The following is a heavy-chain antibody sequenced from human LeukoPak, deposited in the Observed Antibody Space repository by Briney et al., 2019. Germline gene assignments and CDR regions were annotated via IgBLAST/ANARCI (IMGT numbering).Heavy chain of an antibody. CDR3: ARGVILTGYYAYFDY. V-gene: IGHV4-30-4*01. CDR1: GGSISSGDYY. J-gene: IGHJ4*02. D-gene: IGHD3-9*01. Sequence: SETLSLTCTVSGGSISSGDYYWSWLRQPPGKGLEWIGYIYYSGSTYYNPSLKRRVTISVDTSKNQLSLKLSSVTAADTAVYYCARGVILTGYYAYFDYWGQGTLVTVSS. CDR2: IYYSGST.